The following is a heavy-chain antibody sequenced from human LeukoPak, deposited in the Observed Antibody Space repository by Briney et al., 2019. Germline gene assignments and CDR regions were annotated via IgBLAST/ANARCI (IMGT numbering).Heavy chain of an antibody. D-gene: IGHD3-10*01. CDR3: ARGGYYGSGNDFRFDP. J-gene: IGHJ5*02. Sequence: PSETLSFTCTVSGCSISSYYWSWLRPSPGKGLECIVYIHYTRSTNYNPSLRSLVTISVETSNNQFSLKLKSVTAADTAVYYCARGGYYGSGNDFRFDPWGKGTLVTVSS. CDR2: IHYTRST. CDR1: GCSISSYY. V-gene: IGHV4-59*01.